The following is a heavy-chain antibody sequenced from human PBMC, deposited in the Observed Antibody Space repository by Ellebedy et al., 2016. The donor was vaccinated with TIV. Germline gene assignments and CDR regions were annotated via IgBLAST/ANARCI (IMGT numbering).Heavy chain of an antibody. V-gene: IGHV4-39*01. CDR3: AVKTAYPSSSFDN. CDR2: MYYSGST. J-gene: IGHJ4*02. Sequence: ESLKISCAASGFSFGSYWMLWIRQPPGKGLEWIGSMYYSGSTYYNPSLKSRVTISVDTSKNQFSLKLSSVTAADTAVYYCAVKTAYPSSSFDNWGQGTLVAVSS. D-gene: IGHD2-21*02. CDR1: GFSFGSYW.